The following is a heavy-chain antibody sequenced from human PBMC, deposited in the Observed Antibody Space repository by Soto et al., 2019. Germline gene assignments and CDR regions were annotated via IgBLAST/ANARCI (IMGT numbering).Heavy chain of an antibody. V-gene: IGHV3-33*08. CDR2: IWYDGSNK. CDR1: GFNFNNAW. D-gene: IGHD3-10*01. CDR3: ARGGNYYGSGSYYYYMDV. J-gene: IGHJ6*03. Sequence: PGGSLRLSCVASGFNFNNAWMNWVRQGPGRGLEWVAVIWYDGSNKYYADSVKGRFTISRDNSKNTLYLQMNSLRAEDTAVYYCARGGNYYGSGSYYYYMDVWGKGTTVTVSS.